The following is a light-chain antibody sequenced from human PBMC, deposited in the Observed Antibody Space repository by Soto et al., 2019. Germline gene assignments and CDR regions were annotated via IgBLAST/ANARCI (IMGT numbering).Light chain of an antibody. CDR3: QQYNKWPQT. J-gene: IGKJ1*01. V-gene: IGKV3-15*01. CDR1: QSVSID. CDR2: GAS. Sequence: EIAMTQSPAPVPVSPGERVTLSCRASQSVSIDLAWYQQKPGQAPRLIIYGASTRATDIPPSFTGSGSGTEFTLTISSLQSEDIAVYYCQQYNKWPQTLGQGTKVDIK.